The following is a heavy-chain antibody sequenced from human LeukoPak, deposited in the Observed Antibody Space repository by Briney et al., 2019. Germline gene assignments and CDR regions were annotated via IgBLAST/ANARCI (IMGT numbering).Heavy chain of an antibody. V-gene: IGHV3-30*04. CDR2: ISYDGSNK. D-gene: IGHD4-17*01. CDR1: GFTFSSYA. J-gene: IGHJ5*02. CDR3: ARALYGDLGNWFDP. Sequence: GESLRLSCAASGFTFSSYAMHWVRQAPGKGLEWVAVISYDGSNKYYADSVKGRFTISRDNSKNTLYLQMNSLRAEDTAVYYCARALYGDLGNWFDPWGQGTLVTVSS.